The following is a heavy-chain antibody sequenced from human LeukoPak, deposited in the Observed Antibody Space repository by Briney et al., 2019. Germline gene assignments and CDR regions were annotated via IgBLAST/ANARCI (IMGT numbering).Heavy chain of an antibody. CDR2: INPNSGGT. CDR1: GYTFTGYY. V-gene: IGHV1-2*02. J-gene: IGHJ3*02. D-gene: IGHD6-19*01. Sequence: EASVKVSCKASGYTFTGYYMHWVRQAPGQGLEWMGWINPNSGGTNYAQKFQGRVTMTRDTSISTAYMELSRLRSDDTAVYYCARDSVARLAFDIWDQGTMVTVSS. CDR3: ARDSVARLAFDI.